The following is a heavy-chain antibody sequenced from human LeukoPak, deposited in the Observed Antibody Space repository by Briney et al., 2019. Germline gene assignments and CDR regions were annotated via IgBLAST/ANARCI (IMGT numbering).Heavy chain of an antibody. J-gene: IGHJ6*03. CDR3: ARGPGEYYYYMDV. CDR2: IYYSGTT. Sequence: SETLSLTCTVSGDSISSYYWSWIRQSPGKGLEWIGYIYYSGTTNYSHSLKSRVTISVDTSKNQFSLKLSSVTAADTAVYYCARGPGEYYYYMDVWGKGTTVTISS. V-gene: IGHV4-59*01. CDR1: GDSISSYY.